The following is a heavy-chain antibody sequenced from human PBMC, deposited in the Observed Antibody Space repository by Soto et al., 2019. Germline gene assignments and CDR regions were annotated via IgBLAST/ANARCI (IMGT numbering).Heavy chain of an antibody. V-gene: IGHV3-21*01. J-gene: IGHJ5*02. CDR1: GFTFSSYS. Sequence: LRLSCAASGFTFSSYSMNWVRQAPGKGLEWVSSFISSSIYIYYADSVKGRFTISRDNAKNSLYLQMNSLRAEDTAVYYCARDPARERYGSGRVNWFDPWGQGTLVTV. CDR2: FISSSIYI. D-gene: IGHD3-10*01. CDR3: ARDPARERYGSGRVNWFDP.